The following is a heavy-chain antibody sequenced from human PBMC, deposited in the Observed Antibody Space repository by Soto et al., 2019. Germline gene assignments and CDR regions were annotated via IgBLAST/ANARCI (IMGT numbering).Heavy chain of an antibody. CDR2: MNPNNGNI. J-gene: IGHJ4*02. D-gene: IGHD1-26*01. CDR1: GYTFTSSD. Sequence: QVQLVQSGAEVKKSGASVKVSCKASGYTFTSSDINWVRQATGQGLEWMGWMNPNNGNIGYTQRFKGRGSMTRNISIPTAYMELSGLKSDDTAVYYCARGRIVGAAFDYWGQGTLVTVSS. CDR3: ARGRIVGAAFDY. V-gene: IGHV1-8*01.